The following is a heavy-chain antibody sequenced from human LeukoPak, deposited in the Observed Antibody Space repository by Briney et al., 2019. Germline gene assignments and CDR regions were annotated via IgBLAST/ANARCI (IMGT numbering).Heavy chain of an antibody. CDR1: GYTFTDYY. CDR3: ARDGRGQGVNYDC. D-gene: IGHD3-10*01. V-gene: IGHV1-2*02. CDR2: INPKTGAT. J-gene: IGHJ4*02. Sequence: ASVKVSCKASGYTFTDYYIHWVRQAPGQGLEWVGWINPKTGATSYAQNFQGRVTMTGDTSINTAYMEMPRLRSDDAAVYYCARDGRGQGVNYDCWGQGALVTVSS.